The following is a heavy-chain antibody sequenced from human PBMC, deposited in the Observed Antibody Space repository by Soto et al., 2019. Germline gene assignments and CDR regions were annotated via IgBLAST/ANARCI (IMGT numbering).Heavy chain of an antibody. Sequence: QVQLVESGGGVVQPGRSLRLSCAASGFPFSSYGMHWVRQAPGKGLEWVAHISYDGSNKHYTDSVKGRFTISRDNSKNTMDRQTGGLRAEDTAVYYCAGGQYYFRYCGQGTRVSVSS. V-gene: IGHV3-30*03. D-gene: IGHD2-15*01. CDR3: AGGQYYFRY. CDR1: GFPFSSYG. J-gene: IGHJ4*02. CDR2: ISYDGSNK.